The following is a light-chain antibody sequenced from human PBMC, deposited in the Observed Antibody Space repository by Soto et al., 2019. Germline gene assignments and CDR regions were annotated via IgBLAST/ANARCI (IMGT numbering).Light chain of an antibody. J-gene: IGKJ2*01. CDR2: GAS. Sequence: EIVLTQSPGTLSLSPGERATLSCRASQSVSSTYLAWYQQKPGQAPRVLVYGASNRATGIPDRFSGSGSGTDFARTISRLEPEDFAVYFCQQYGTSPPFTCGQRTKVEIK. CDR1: QSVSSTY. V-gene: IGKV3-20*01. CDR3: QQYGTSPPFT.